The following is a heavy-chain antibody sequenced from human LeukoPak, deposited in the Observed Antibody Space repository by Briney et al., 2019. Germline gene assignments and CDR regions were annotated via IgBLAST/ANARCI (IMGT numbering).Heavy chain of an antibody. CDR2: IDPGDSQT. Sequence: GESLKISCKGSAYSCTNYWISWVRQMPGKGLEWMGRIDPGDSQTNYSPSFQGHVTISADKSISTAYLQWSSLKASDTAMYYCARHSSVLNSFDPWGQGTLVTVSS. CDR1: AYSCTNYW. J-gene: IGHJ5*02. V-gene: IGHV5-10-1*01. CDR3: ARHSSVLNSFDP. D-gene: IGHD3-22*01.